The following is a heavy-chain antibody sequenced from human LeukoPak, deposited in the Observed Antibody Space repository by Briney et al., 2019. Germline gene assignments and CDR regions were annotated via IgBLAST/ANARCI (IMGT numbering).Heavy chain of an antibody. CDR3: ARDTEDAFDI. J-gene: IGHJ3*02. CDR2: ICYSGST. V-gene: IGHV4-31*03. Sequence: SETLSLTCTLSAGSISSGGYYWSWIRQHPGKGLEWIGYICYSGSTYYNPSLKSRVTISVDTSKNQFSLKLSSVTAADTAVYYCARDTEDAFDIWGQGTMVTVSS. CDR1: AGSISSGGYY.